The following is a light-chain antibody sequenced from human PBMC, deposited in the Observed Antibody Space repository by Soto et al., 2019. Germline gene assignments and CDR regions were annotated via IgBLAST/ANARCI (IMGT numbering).Light chain of an antibody. CDR2: GVK. Sequence: LAQPASVSGSPGQSITISCTGSGRDIGAYDYVSWYQQHPGKAPKLLIYGVKNRPSGVSYRFSASKSAFTASLTISGLQAEDEAHYYCSSYTTSYFYVFGPGTKVTVL. CDR3: SSYTTSYFYV. CDR1: GRDIGAYDY. V-gene: IGLV2-14*01. J-gene: IGLJ1*01.